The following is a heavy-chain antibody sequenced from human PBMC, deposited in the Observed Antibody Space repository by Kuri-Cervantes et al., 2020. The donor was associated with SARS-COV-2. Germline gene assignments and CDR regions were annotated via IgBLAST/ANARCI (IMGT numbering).Heavy chain of an antibody. D-gene: IGHD3-16*01. Sequence: SETLSLTCAVYVGSFSGYYWTWIRQPPGKGLEWIGEINHSGSTTYNPSLKSRVTLSVDTSKNQFSLDLNSLTAADTAVYYCARLPAGLRLGEGYFDYWGQGTLVTVSS. V-gene: IGHV4-34*01. CDR2: INHSGST. CDR3: ARLPAGLRLGEGYFDY. CDR1: VGSFSGYY. J-gene: IGHJ4*02.